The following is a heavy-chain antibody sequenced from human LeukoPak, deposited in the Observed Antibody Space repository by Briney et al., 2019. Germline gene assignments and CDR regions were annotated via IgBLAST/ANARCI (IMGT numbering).Heavy chain of an antibody. V-gene: IGHV4-39*01. CDR2: IYYSGST. J-gene: IGHJ6*03. CDR1: GGSISSSSYY. CDR3: ARNHVLLWFGEPSYYMDV. Sequence: SETLSLTCTVSGGSISSSSYYWGWIRQPPGKWLEWIVSIYYSGSTYYNPSLKSRVTISVHTSKNQFSLKLSSVTAADTAVYYCARNHVLLWFGEPSYYMDVWGKGTTVTVSS. D-gene: IGHD3-10*01.